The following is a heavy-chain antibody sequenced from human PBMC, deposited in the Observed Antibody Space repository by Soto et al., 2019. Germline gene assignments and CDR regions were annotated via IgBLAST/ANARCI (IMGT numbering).Heavy chain of an antibody. Sequence: QAQLVQSGDEVKKPGASVKVSCKASGYTFTSHGISWVRQAPGQGLEWMGWISAYNGDTNYAQKFQGRVTMTTDPATTTAYMELRSLRSDDTAVYYCAKDPSKTSGSRIWFDPWGQGALGTVSS. CDR1: GYTFTSHG. D-gene: IGHD5-12*01. CDR3: AKDPSKTSGSRIWFDP. V-gene: IGHV1-18*04. J-gene: IGHJ5*02. CDR2: ISAYNGDT.